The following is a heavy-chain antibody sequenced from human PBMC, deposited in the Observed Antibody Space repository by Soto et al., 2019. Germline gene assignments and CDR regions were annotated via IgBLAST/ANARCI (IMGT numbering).Heavy chain of an antibody. Sequence: GESLKISCAASGFTFSSYAMSWVRQAPGKGLEWVSAISGSGGSTYYADSVKGRFTISRDNSKNTLYLQMNSLRAEDTAVYYCAKDIAVAGSFYFDYWGQGTLVTVSS. V-gene: IGHV3-23*01. CDR1: GFTFSSYA. CDR2: ISGSGGST. D-gene: IGHD6-19*01. CDR3: AKDIAVAGSFYFDY. J-gene: IGHJ4*02.